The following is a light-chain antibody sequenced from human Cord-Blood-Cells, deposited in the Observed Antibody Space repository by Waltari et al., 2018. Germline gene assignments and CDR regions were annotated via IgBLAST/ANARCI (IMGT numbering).Light chain of an antibody. Sequence: QSVLTQPPSVSGAPGQRVTISCTGSSSNIGAGYDVPWYQQLPGTAPKLPISGNXXRXXXXXXXXXXXXXXXXXXXXXTGLQAEDEADYYCQSYDSSLSGYVFGTGTKVTVL. CDR1: SSNIGAGYD. V-gene: IGLV1-40*01. CDR3: QSYDSSLSGYV. J-gene: IGLJ1*01. CDR2: GNX.